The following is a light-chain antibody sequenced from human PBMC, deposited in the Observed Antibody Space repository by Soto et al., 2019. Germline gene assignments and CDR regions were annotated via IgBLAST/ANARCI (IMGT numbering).Light chain of an antibody. V-gene: IGKV3-11*01. CDR2: DAF. J-gene: IGKJ2*01. CDR3: QQHSNWPYT. Sequence: EIVLTQSPATLSLSPGERATLSCRASQSVSSNHLAWYQQKPGQAPRLLIYDAFNRTTGIPARFSGSVSGTDFTLTIVSLEPEDFAVYFWQQHSNWPYTFGQGTELEIK. CDR1: QSVSSN.